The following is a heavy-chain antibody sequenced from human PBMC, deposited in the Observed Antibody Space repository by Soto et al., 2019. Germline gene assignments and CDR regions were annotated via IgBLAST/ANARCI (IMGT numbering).Heavy chain of an antibody. D-gene: IGHD1-1*01. CDR2: ILPIFGTT. V-gene: IGHV1-69*12. Sequence: QVQLVQSGVEVKKPGSSVKVSCKASGGTLNSYAIDWVRQAPGQGLEWMGGILPIFGTTYYAQRLQGRVKLTADESTRTAYRELSTLTSEDTAVYYCARGTVTGSEYNFYYYGMDVWGQGTTVIVSS. CDR1: GGTLNSYA. J-gene: IGHJ6*02. CDR3: ARGTVTGSEYNFYYYGMDV.